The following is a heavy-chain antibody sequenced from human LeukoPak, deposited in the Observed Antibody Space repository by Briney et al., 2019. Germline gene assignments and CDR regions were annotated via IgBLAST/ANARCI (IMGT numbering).Heavy chain of an antibody. CDR2: VSSTGGTT. J-gene: IGHJ4*02. CDR3: AKGSNWNYLYYFDC. V-gene: IGHV3-23*01. D-gene: IGHD1-7*01. CDR1: GFTFSNYA. Sequence: PGGSLRLSCAASGFTFSNYAMSWVRQAPGKGLEWVSSVSSTGGTTYYADSVKGRFTISRDNSKNVLYLQMNSLRAEDTAVYYCAKGSNWNYLYYFDCWGQGTLVTVSS.